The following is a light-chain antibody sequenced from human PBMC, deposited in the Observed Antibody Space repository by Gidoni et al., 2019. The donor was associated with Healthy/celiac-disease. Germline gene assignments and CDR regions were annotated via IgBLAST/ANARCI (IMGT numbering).Light chain of an antibody. J-gene: IGLJ1*01. CDR3: QSADSSGTYV. V-gene: IGLV3-25*02. CDR1: ALPKQY. Sequence: SYELTQPPSVSVSPGQTARNTCSGDALPKQYAYWSQQRPGQAPVLVIYKDSERPSWIPERFSGSSSGTTVTLTISGVQAEDEADYYCQSADSSGTYVFGTGTKVTVL. CDR2: KDS.